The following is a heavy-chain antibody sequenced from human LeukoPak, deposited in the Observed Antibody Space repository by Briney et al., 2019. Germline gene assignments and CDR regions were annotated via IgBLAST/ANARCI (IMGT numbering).Heavy chain of an antibody. J-gene: IGHJ4*02. D-gene: IGHD3-22*01. V-gene: IGHV4-34*01. Sequence: SETLSLTCAVYGGSFSYYYWSWIRQPPGKGLEWIGEINHSGITNYNPSLKSRVTISADTSKNQFSLKLSSVTAADTAVYYCARGPYYYDSSGYYYVPNYYFDYWGQGTLVAVSS. CDR1: GGSFSYYY. CDR2: INHSGIT. CDR3: ARGPYYYDSSGYYYVPNYYFDY.